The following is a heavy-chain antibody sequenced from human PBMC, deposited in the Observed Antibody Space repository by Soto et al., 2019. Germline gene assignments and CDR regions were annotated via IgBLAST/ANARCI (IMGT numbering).Heavy chain of an antibody. CDR2: IWYDGSNK. Sequence: PGGSLRLSCAASGFTFSSYGMHWVRQAPGKGLEWVAVIWYDGSNKYYADSVKGRFTISRDNSKNTLYLQMNSLRAEDTAVYYCARDGRLLWFGEVYFDYWGQGTLVTVSS. D-gene: IGHD3-10*01. J-gene: IGHJ4*02. CDR3: ARDGRLLWFGEVYFDY. CDR1: GFTFSSYG. V-gene: IGHV3-33*01.